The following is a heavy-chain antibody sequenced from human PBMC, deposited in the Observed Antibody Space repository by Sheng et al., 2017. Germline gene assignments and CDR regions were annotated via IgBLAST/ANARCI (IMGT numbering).Heavy chain of an antibody. D-gene: IGHD2-2*01. V-gene: IGHV3-48*03. CDR3: ARGAYCTSTCAYYGMDV. CDR1: GFTFSDFE. CDR2: ISSRGSAI. Sequence: PGGSLRLSCAGSGFTFSDFEMNWVRQAPGKGLEWVSYISSRGSAIHYADSVKGRFTTSRENAKNSLYLQMNSLRAEDTAVYYCARGAYCTSTCAYYGMDVWGQGTTVTVSS. J-gene: IGHJ6*02.